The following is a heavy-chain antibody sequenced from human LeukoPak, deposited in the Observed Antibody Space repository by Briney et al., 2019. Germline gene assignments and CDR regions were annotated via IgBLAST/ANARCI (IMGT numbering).Heavy chain of an antibody. J-gene: IGHJ5*02. CDR3: ARGAFGYSGYGS. D-gene: IGHD5-12*01. Sequence: SETLSLTCTVSGGSISSYYWSWIRQPPGKGLEWIGYIDSSGNTNYNPSLKSRVTISVDTSKNQFSLKLSSVTAADTAVYYCARGAFGYSGYGSWGQGTLVTVSS. V-gene: IGHV4-59*12. CDR2: IDSSGNT. CDR1: GGSISSYY.